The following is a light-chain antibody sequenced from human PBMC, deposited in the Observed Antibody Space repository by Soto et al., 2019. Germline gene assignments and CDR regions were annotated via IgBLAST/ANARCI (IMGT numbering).Light chain of an antibody. V-gene: IGLV2-8*01. CDR3: SSYTDTKSFV. CDR2: DVT. Sequence: QSALTQSPSASGSPGQSVTISCTGTSSDIGGYNSVSWYQQHPGKAPKVMIYDVTKRPSGVPDRFSGSKSGNTASLTVSALQAEDEADYYCSSYTDTKSFVFGTGTNFTVL. J-gene: IGLJ1*01. CDR1: SSDIGGYNS.